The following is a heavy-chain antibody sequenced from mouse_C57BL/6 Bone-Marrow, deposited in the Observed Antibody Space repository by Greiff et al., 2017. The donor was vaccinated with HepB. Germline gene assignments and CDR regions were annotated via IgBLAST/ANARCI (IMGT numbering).Heavy chain of an antibody. Sequence: EVQLQQSVAELVRPGASVKLSCTASGFTIKNTYMHWVKQRPEQGLEWIGRIDPANGNTKYDPKFQGKATITADTSSNTAYLQLSSLTSEDTAIYFYAIYCYGSSYRYFDVWGTGTTVTVSS. J-gene: IGHJ1*03. CDR3: AIYCYGSSYRYFDV. CDR2: IDPANGNT. V-gene: IGHV14-3*01. CDR1: GFTIKNTY. D-gene: IGHD1-1*01.